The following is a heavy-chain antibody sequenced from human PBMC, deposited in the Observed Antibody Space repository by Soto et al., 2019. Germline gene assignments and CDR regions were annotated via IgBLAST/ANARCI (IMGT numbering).Heavy chain of an antibody. CDR1: GFTFRSYA. D-gene: IGHD2-8*01. V-gene: IGHV3-23*01. CDR3: TKHLSNGSPDY. CDR2: ISGSGGGT. J-gene: IGHJ4*02. Sequence: EVQLLESGGALVQPGGSLRLSCAASGFTFRSYAMSWVRQAPGKGLEWVSLISGSGGGTYYADSVKGRFTISIDNAKNTLYLQMNSLRAEDTAVFYCTKHLSNGSPDYWGQGTLVTVSS.